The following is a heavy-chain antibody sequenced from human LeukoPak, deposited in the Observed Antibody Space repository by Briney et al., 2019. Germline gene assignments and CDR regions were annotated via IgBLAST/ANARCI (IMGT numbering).Heavy chain of an antibody. Sequence: PSGTLSLTCAVSGGSISSSNWWSWVRQPPGKGLEWIGEIYHSGSTNYNPSLKSRVTISVDKSKNQFSLKLSSVTAADTAVYYCAGQVPRRGYSYGPLGYFDYWGQGTLVTVSS. V-gene: IGHV4-4*02. CDR3: AGQVPRRGYSYGPLGYFDY. CDR2: IYHSGST. J-gene: IGHJ4*02. CDR1: GGSISSSNW. D-gene: IGHD5-18*01.